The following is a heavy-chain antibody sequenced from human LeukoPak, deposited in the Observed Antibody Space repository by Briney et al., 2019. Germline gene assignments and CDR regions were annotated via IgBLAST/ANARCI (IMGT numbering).Heavy chain of an antibody. CDR1: GFTFSSYW. Sequence: GGSLRLSCAASGFTFSSYWMSWVRQAPGKGLGWVSGINWNGGSTGYADSVKGRFTISRDNAKNSLYLQMNSLRAEDTALYYCARENYDILTGFDYWGQGTLVTVSS. D-gene: IGHD3-9*01. CDR2: INWNGGST. CDR3: ARENYDILTGFDY. J-gene: IGHJ4*02. V-gene: IGHV3-20*04.